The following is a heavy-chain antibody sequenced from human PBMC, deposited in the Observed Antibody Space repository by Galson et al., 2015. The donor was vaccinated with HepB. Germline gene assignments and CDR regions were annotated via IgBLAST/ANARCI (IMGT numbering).Heavy chain of an antibody. V-gene: IGHV3-48*01. J-gene: IGHJ4*02. CDR1: GFRLTDHA. CDR2: ISSDSTTI. D-gene: IGHD5-12*01. CDR3: VRDRGSGFGGNDVPSFDY. Sequence: SLRLSCAASGFRLTDHAVNWVRRAPGKGLEWAAYISSDSTTIHYADSAKGRFTISSDNGKNSVFLQMNSLRGDDTAVYYCVRDRGSGFGGNDVPSFDYWGRGSLVTVSP.